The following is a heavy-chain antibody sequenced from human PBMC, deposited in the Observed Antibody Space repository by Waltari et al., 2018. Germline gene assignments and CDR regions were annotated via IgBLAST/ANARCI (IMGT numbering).Heavy chain of an antibody. V-gene: IGHV4-34*01. CDR2: INHRGST. CDR1: GGYFSGSY. J-gene: IGHJ5*02. Sequence: QVQLQQWGAGLLKLSETLSLTCAVYGGYFSGSYWSWMPPPPGRGPEWMGEINHRGSTNYNPSLKSRVTISVDTSKNQFSLKLSSVTAADTAVYYCASIAAITKGLVWFDPWGQGTLVTVSS. D-gene: IGHD6-13*01. CDR3: ASIAAITKGLVWFDP.